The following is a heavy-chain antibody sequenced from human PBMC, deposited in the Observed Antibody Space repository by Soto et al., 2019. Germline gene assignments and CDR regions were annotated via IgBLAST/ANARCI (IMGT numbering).Heavy chain of an antibody. V-gene: IGHV3-30*18. Sequence: QVQLVESGGGVVQPGRSLKLSCAASGFTFSSYGMHWVRQAPGKGLEWVAVISYDGSNKYYADSVKGRFTISRDNSKNTLYLQMNSLIAEDTAVYYCAKEEGKDGSGWYPFYYYYYGMDVWGQGTTVTVSS. CDR2: ISYDGSNK. D-gene: IGHD6-19*01. CDR3: AKEEGKDGSGWYPFYYYYYGMDV. CDR1: GFTFSSYG. J-gene: IGHJ6*02.